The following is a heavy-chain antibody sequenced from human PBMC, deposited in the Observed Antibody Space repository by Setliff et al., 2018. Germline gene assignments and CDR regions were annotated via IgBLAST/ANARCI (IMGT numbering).Heavy chain of an antibody. V-gene: IGHV4-38-2*02. D-gene: IGHD3-22*01. CDR3: ARDYYDSSGYYLLAFEI. Sequence: ETLSLTCTVSGYSISSGYYWGWIRQPPGKGLEWIGSIYHSGSTYYNPSLKSRVTISVDTSKNQFSLKLSSVTAADTAVYYCARDYYDSSGYYLLAFEIWGQGTMVTVSS. J-gene: IGHJ3*02. CDR1: GYSISSGYY. CDR2: IYHSGST.